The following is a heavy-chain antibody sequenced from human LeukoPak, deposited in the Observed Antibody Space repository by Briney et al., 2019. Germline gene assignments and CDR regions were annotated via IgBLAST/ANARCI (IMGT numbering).Heavy chain of an antibody. CDR3: AREGLTGIVAATPPDY. D-gene: IGHD1-26*01. J-gene: IGHJ4*02. CDR2: IYYSGST. Sequence: SEALSLTCTVSGGSMSSYYWSWIRQPPGKGLEWVGYIYYSGSTNYNPSLTSPVTISVDTSTNQFSLKLTSVPAADTAVYYCAREGLTGIVAATPPDYWGQGTLVTVSS. V-gene: IGHV4-59*12. CDR1: GGSMSSYY.